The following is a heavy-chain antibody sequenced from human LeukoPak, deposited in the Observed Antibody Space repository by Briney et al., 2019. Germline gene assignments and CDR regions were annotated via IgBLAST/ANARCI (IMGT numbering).Heavy chain of an antibody. CDR3: ARGHDILTGYYLFDY. CDR2: IYHTGST. V-gene: IGHV4-59*02. CDR1: GGSVSDYY. D-gene: IGHD3-9*01. Sequence: SETLSLTCTISGGSVSDYYWSWIRQSPGKGLEWIGYIYHTGSTSYSPSLKSRVTISADTSQNQFSLKLSSVTAADTAVYYCARGHDILTGYYLFDYWGQGTLVTVSS. J-gene: IGHJ4*02.